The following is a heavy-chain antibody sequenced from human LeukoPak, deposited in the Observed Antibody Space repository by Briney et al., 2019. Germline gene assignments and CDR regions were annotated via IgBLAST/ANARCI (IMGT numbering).Heavy chain of an antibody. CDR1: GFTFSSYS. CDR3: ASIATVTTDYFDY. D-gene: IGHD4-11*01. CDR2: ISSSSSTI. Sequence: GGSLRLSCAASGFTFSSYSMNWVRQAPGKGLEWVSYISSSSSTIYYADSVKGRFTISRDNAKNSLYLQMNSLRAEDTPVYYCASIATVTTDYFDYWGQGTLVTVSS. J-gene: IGHJ4*02. V-gene: IGHV3-48*01.